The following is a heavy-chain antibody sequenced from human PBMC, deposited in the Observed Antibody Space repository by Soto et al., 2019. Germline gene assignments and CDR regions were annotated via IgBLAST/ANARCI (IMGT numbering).Heavy chain of an antibody. CDR2: IYYSGST. V-gene: IGHV4-31*03. J-gene: IGHJ4*02. Sequence: SETLSLTCTVSGGSISSSSYYWGWIRQHPGKGLEWIGNIYYSGSTYYNPSLKSRVTISVDTSKNQFSLKLSSVTAADTAVYYCARARGTFDYWGQGTLVTVSS. CDR3: ARARGTFDY. D-gene: IGHD1-7*01. CDR1: GGSISSSSYY.